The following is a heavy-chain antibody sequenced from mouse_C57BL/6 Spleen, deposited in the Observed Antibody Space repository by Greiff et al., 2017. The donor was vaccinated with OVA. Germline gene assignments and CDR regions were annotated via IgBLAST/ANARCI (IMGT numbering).Heavy chain of an antibody. J-gene: IGHJ1*03. CDR2: ISYDGSN. Sequence: VQVVESGPGLVKPSPSLSLTCSFTGYSITSGYYWNWVRQFPGNQLEWMGSISYDGSNNYNPSLKNRISITRDTSKNQFFLKLNSVTTEDTATYYCAREDSSGYWYFDVWGTGTTVTVSS. V-gene: IGHV3-6*01. CDR3: AREDSSGYWYFDV. CDR1: GYSITSGYY. D-gene: IGHD3-2*02.